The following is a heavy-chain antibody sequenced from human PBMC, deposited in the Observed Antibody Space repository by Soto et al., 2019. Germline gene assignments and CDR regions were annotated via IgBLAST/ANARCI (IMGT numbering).Heavy chain of an antibody. J-gene: IGHJ6*03. CDR3: AGVNYDILTGYYITEYYYYMDV. CDR2: IYYSGNT. Sequence: SETLCLTCTASGGSISSSSYYWGWIRQPPGKGLEWIGSIYYSGNTYYNQSLKSGVTISVDTSKNQCSLKLSSVTAAETAVYYCAGVNYDILTGYYITEYYYYMDVWGKGTTVTVSS. D-gene: IGHD3-9*01. V-gene: IGHV4-39*01. CDR1: GGSISSSSYY.